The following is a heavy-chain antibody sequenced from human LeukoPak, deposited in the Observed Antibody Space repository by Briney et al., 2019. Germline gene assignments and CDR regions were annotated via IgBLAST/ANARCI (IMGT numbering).Heavy chain of an antibody. CDR3: ARGYSSGYSEFDY. D-gene: IGHD6-19*01. CDR2: IYHSGST. J-gene: IGHJ4*02. CDR1: GGSISSGGYS. Sequence: SETLSLTCAVSGGSISSGGYSWSWIRQPPGKGLEWIGYIYHSGSTYYNPSLKSRVTISVDRSKNQFSLKLSSVTAADTAVYYCARGYSSGYSEFDYWGQGTLVTVSS. V-gene: IGHV4-30-2*01.